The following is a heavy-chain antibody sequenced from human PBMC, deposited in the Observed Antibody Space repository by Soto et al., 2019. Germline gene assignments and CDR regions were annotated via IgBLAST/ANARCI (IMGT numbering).Heavy chain of an antibody. J-gene: IGHJ4*02. D-gene: IGHD6-13*01. Sequence: EVQLVESGGGLVQPGGSLRLSCAASGFTFSSYWMSWVRQAPGKGLEWVANIKQDGSEKYYVDSVKGRFTISRDNAKNSLYLQMNSLRAEDTAAYYCARGGYSSSWRFDYWGQGTLVTVSS. CDR1: GFTFSSYW. CDR3: ARGGYSSSWRFDY. CDR2: IKQDGSEK. V-gene: IGHV3-7*01.